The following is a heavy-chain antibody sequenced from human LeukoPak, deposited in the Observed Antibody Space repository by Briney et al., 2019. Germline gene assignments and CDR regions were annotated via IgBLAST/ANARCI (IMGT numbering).Heavy chain of an antibody. Sequence: PGGSLRLSCAASGFTFSSYSMSWVRQAPGKGLEWVSVIYSGGSTYYADSVKGRFTISRDNSKNTLYLQMNSLRAEDTAVYYCARERGGSYFDYWGQGTLVTFSS. J-gene: IGHJ4*02. CDR3: ARERGGSYFDY. V-gene: IGHV3-66*01. D-gene: IGHD1-26*01. CDR1: GFTFSSYS. CDR2: IYSGGST.